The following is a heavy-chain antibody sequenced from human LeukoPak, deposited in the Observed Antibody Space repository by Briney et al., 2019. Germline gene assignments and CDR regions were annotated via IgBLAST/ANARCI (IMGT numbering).Heavy chain of an antibody. CDR2: IYHSGST. D-gene: IGHD2-15*01. CDR3: AREGYCSGGSCYSLPSDAFDI. CDR1: GGSISSSNW. Sequence: SGTLSLTCAVSGGSISSSNWWSWVRQPPGKGLEWIGEIYHSGSTNYNPSLKSRVTISVDKSKNQFSLKLSSVTAADTAVYYCAREGYCSGGSCYSLPSDAFDIWGQGTMVTVSS. V-gene: IGHV4-4*02. J-gene: IGHJ3*02.